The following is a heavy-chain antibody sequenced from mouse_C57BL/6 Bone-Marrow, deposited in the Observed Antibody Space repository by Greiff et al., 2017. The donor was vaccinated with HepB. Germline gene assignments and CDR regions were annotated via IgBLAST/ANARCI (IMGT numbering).Heavy chain of an antibody. CDR1: GYTFTDYN. CDR2: INPNNGGT. D-gene: IGHD1-1*01. V-gene: IGHV1-22*01. CDR3: ARPTTVDYAMDY. Sequence: EVQLKQSGPELVKPGASVKMSCKASGYTFTDYNMHWVKQSHGKSLEWIGYINPNNGGTSYNQKFKGKATLTVNKSSSTAYMELRSLTSEDSAVYYCARPTTVDYAMDYWGQGTSVTVSS. J-gene: IGHJ4*01.